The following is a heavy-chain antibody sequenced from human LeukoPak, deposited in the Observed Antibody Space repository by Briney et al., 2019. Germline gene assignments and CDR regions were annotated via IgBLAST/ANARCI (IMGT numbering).Heavy chain of an antibody. CDR3: ASKVCGGDCYVDDYYYYYMDV. CDR1: GYTFTSYY. D-gene: IGHD2-21*01. J-gene: IGHJ6*03. Sequence: ASVKVSCKASGYTFTSYYMHWVRQAPGQGLEWMGIINPSGGSTSYAQKFQGRVTMTRDTSTSTVYMEPSSLRSEDTAVYYCASKVCGGDCYVDDYYYYYMDVWGKGTTVTVSS. CDR2: INPSGGST. V-gene: IGHV1-46*01.